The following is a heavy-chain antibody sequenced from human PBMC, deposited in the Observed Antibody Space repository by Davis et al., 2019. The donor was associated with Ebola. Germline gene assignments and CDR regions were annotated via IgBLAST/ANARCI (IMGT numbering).Heavy chain of an antibody. CDR2: ISSSSSYI. D-gene: IGHD2-15*01. J-gene: IGHJ5*02. Sequence: GGSLRLSCAASGFTFSSYSMNWVRQAPGKGLEWVSSISSSSSYIYYADSVKGRFTFSRDNAKNSLYLQMNSLRAEDTAVYYCARGDIVGDWFDPWGQGTLVTVSS. V-gene: IGHV3-21*01. CDR1: GFTFSSYS. CDR3: ARGDIVGDWFDP.